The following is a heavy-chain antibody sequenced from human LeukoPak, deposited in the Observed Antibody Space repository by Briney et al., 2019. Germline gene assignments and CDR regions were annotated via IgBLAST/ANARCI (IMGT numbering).Heavy chain of an antibody. CDR3: ARDRSYYDSSGYYQYFDY. J-gene: IGHJ4*02. D-gene: IGHD3-22*01. V-gene: IGHV3-48*03. CDR2: ISSSGATT. CDR1: TFTISGYG. Sequence: PGGSLRLSCTASTFTISGYGLNWVRQAPGKGLEWVSFISSSGATTYYADSVKGRFTISRDNAKNSVYLQMNSLRAEDTAVYYCARDRSYYDSSGYYQYFDYWGQGSLVTVCS.